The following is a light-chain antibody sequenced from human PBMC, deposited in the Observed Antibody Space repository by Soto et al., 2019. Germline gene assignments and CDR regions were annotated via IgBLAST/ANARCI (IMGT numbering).Light chain of an antibody. CDR3: ETWDSYTNV. CDR2: LESSGTY. V-gene: IGLV4-60*03. J-gene: IGLJ1*01. Sequence: QLVLTQSSSASASLGSSAKLTCTLSSGHSGYIIAWHQQQPGKAPRYLMKLESSGTYTKGSGVSDRFSGSSSGADRYLIISNLQSEDEAAYYCETWDSYTNVFGIGTKLTVL. CDR1: SGHSGYI.